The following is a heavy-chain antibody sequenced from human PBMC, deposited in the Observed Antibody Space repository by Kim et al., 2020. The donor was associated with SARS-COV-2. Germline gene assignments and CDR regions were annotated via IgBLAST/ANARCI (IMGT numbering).Heavy chain of an antibody. Sequence: GGSLRLSCAASGFTCSDHYMDWVRQAPGKGLEWVGRSRNKANSYTTEYAASAEGRFTISRDDSKNSLYLQMNSLKTEDTAVYYCARGIGGKHYYGMDVWGQGTTVTVSS. CDR2: SRNKANSYTT. V-gene: IGHV3-72*01. D-gene: IGHD2-15*01. CDR1: GFTCSDHY. J-gene: IGHJ6*02. CDR3: ARGIGGKHYYGMDV.